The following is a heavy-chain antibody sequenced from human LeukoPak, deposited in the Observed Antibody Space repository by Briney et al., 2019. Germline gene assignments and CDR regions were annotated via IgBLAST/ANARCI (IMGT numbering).Heavy chain of an antibody. CDR1: GFIFSSYS. CDR2: ISISSGTI. J-gene: IGHJ4*02. CDR3: ARDTHYSFDY. Sequence: GGSLRLSCAASGFIFSSYSMNWVRQAPGKRLEWVSYISISSGTISYADSVRGRLTISSDNAKNSLYLQMNSLRAEDTAVYYCARDTHYSFDYWGQGTLVIVSS. D-gene: IGHD2-21*01. V-gene: IGHV3-48*01.